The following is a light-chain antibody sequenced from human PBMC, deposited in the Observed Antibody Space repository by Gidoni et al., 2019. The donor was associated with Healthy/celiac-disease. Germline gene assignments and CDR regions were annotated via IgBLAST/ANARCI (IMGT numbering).Light chain of an antibody. V-gene: IGLV3-25*03. Sequence: SYELTQPPSVSVSPGQTAMITCSGDALPKQYAYWYQQKPGQAPGLVIYKDSERPPGIPERFSGSSSGTTVTLTISGVQAEDEADYYCQSADSSGTYYVFGTGTKVTVL. CDR3: QSADSSGTYYV. CDR1: ALPKQY. J-gene: IGLJ1*01. CDR2: KDS.